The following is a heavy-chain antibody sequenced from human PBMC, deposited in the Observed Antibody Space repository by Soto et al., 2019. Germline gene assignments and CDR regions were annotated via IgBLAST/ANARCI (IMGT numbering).Heavy chain of an antibody. V-gene: IGHV4-30-2*01. Sequence: PSETLSLTCAVSGGSISSGGYSWSWIRQPPGKGLEWIGYIYHSGSTYYNPSLKGRVTISVDRSKNQFSLKLSSVTAADTAVYYCARVYGSGSYLVFDYWGQGTLVTVSS. D-gene: IGHD3-10*01. CDR1: GGSISSGGYS. J-gene: IGHJ4*02. CDR3: ARVYGSGSYLVFDY. CDR2: IYHSGST.